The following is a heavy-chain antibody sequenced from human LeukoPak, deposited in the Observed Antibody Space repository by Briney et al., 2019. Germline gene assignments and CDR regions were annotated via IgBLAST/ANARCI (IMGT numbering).Heavy chain of an antibody. CDR1: GFTFSSYS. CDR3: AQSLGSSNWIGNWFDP. D-gene: IGHD6-13*01. V-gene: IGHV3-48*02. CDR2: ISSRSTTT. Sequence: GGSLRLSCAAFGFTFSSYSMNWVRQAPGKGLKWVSYISSRSTTTYYADSVKGRFTISRDNDKNSLYLQMNSLRDEDTAVYYCAQSLGSSNWIGNWFDPWGQGTLVTVSS. J-gene: IGHJ5*02.